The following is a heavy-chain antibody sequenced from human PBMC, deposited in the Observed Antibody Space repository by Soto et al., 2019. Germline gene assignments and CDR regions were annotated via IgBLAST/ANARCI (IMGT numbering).Heavy chain of an antibody. CDR1: GGTFSSYA. V-gene: IGHV1-69*13. J-gene: IGHJ6*02. D-gene: IGHD1-26*01. CDR2: IIPIFGTA. Sequence: SVKVSCKASGGTFSSYAISRVRQAPGQGLEWMGGIIPIFGTANYAQKFQGRVTITADESTSTAYMELSSLRSEDTAVYYCARGGWELLEDYYYYYGMDVWGQGTTVTVSS. CDR3: ARGGWELLEDYYYYYGMDV.